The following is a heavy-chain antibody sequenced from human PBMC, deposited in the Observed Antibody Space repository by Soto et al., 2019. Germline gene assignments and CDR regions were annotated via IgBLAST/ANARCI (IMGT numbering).Heavy chain of an antibody. J-gene: IGHJ4*02. D-gene: IGHD2-15*01. CDR2: INPSGGTT. V-gene: IGHV1-46*01. Sequence: ASVKVSCKASGYTFTRYNVHWVRQAPGQGLEWMAIINPSGGTTYYVQKFEGRVTLTTDTSTSTVYMELSSLRSDNTAVYYCARVRGGGSEYFFDYWGQGTLVTVSS. CDR1: GYTFTRYN. CDR3: ARVRGGGSEYFFDY.